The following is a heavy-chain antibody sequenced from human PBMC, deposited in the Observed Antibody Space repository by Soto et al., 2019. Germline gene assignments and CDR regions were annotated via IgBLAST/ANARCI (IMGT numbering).Heavy chain of an antibody. CDR2: FVVGSGYT. CDR3: AADGYRRSSHTYSYYYGMEV. Sequence: QMQLVQSWPEVKKPGTSVKVSCKASGFTFTSSAVQRVRQARGQRLEWIGWFVVGSGYTNYAKKFQERVTITRDMSTSAAYMELSSLRFEDTAVYYCAADGYRRSSHTYSYYYGMEVWGQGTPVTVSS. CDR1: GFTFTSSA. J-gene: IGHJ6*02. D-gene: IGHD6-6*01. V-gene: IGHV1-58*01.